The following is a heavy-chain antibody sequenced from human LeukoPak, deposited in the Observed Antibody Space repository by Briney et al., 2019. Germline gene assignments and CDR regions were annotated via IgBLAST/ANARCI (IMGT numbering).Heavy chain of an antibody. V-gene: IGHV1-46*03. CDR1: GYTFTSYY. D-gene: IGHD2-2*01. CDR2: INPSGGST. J-gene: IGHJ6*03. CDR3: ARAKGDIVVVPAAPYGSYMDV. Sequence: EASVKVSCKASGYTFTSYYMHWVRQAPGQGLEWMGIINPSGGSTSYAQKFQGRVTMTRDTSTSTVYMALSSLRSEDTAVYYCARAKGDIVVVPAAPYGSYMDVWGKGTTVTVSS.